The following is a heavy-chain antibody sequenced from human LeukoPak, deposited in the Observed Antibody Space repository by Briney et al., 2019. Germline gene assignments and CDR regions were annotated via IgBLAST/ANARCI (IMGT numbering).Heavy chain of an antibody. CDR3: AINRVRAGGFNWFDP. Sequence: ASVKVSCKASGYTFTGYYMHWVRQAPGQGLEWMGWINPNSGGTNYAQKFQGRVTMTRDTSISTAYMELSRLRSDDTAVYYCAINRVRAGGFNWFDPWGQGTLVTVSS. CDR2: INPNSGGT. J-gene: IGHJ5*02. CDR1: GYTFTGYY. V-gene: IGHV1-2*02. D-gene: IGHD3-10*01.